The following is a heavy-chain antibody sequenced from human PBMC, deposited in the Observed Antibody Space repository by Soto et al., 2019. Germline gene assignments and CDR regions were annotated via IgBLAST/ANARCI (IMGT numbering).Heavy chain of an antibody. CDR2: ISYDGNAQ. V-gene: IGHV3-30-3*01. CDR1: GCSLSSYS. CDR3: AKVSRPSRISTPDFDY. J-gene: IGHJ4*02. Sequence: TLRLSCTASGCSLSSYSIHWCRQPPGKGLDLVAVISYDGNAQFYGDSLKGRFIVSRDNSRNTLYLQLNNLQAEDTAVYYCAKVSRPSRISTPDFDYWGQGP.